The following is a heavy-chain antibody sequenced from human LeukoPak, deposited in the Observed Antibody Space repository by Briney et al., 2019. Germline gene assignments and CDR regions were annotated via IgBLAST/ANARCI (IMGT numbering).Heavy chain of an antibody. CDR1: GASFDNSYC. D-gene: IGHD4/OR15-4a*01. J-gene: IGHJ4*02. CDR2: IYSSEFT. CDR3: ARGSDDYKLGNY. V-gene: IGHV4-39*01. Sequence: SETLSLSCTVSGASFDNSYCWTWVRQPPGKRPEWIGTIYSSEFTYYSPSLRSRVTISADTSEKLISLRLTSVTAADTADCARGSDDYKLGNYWGQGFLVTVSS.